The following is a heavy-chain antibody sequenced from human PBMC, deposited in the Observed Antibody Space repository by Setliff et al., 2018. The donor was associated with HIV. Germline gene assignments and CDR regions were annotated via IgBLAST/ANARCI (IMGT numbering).Heavy chain of an antibody. Sequence: TLSLTCNVSGFSIGNFYYWGWVRQPQGKGLEWVGSMYPNGRTYYNPSVKSRVTISVDTSKNQFFLKLSSVTAADTAMYYCATPHREREDDAFDIWGQGTKVTVSS. V-gene: IGHV4-38-2*02. J-gene: IGHJ3*02. CDR3: ATPHREREDDAFDI. CDR1: GFSIGNFYY. D-gene: IGHD1-1*01. CDR2: MYPNGRT.